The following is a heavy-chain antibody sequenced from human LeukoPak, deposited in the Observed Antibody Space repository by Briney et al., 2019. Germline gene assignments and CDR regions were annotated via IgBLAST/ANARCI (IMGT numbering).Heavy chain of an antibody. Sequence: GASVKVSCKASGYTFTSYDINWVRQATGQGLEWMGWTNPNSGNTGYAQKFQGRVTMTRNTSISTAYMELSSLRSEDTAVYYCARALTQYYDSSAAAGYWGQGTLVTVSS. CDR1: GYTFTSYD. J-gene: IGHJ4*02. D-gene: IGHD3-22*01. V-gene: IGHV1-8*01. CDR3: ARALTQYYDSSAAAGY. CDR2: TNPNSGNT.